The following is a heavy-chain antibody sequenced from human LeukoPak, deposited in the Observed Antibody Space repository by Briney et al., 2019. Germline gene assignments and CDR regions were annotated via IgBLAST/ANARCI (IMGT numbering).Heavy chain of an antibody. CDR1: GFTFSTFA. J-gene: IGHJ4*02. D-gene: IGHD6-13*01. V-gene: IGHV3-23*01. CDR2: ISGSGGST. CDR3: AKGGSAAAKGKYYFDY. Sequence: GGSLRLSCAASGFTFSTFAMSWVRQAPEKGLEWVSAISGSGGSTYYTDSVKGRFTISRDSSKNTLYLQMNSLRADDTAVYYCAKGGSAAAKGKYYFDYWGPETLVTVSS.